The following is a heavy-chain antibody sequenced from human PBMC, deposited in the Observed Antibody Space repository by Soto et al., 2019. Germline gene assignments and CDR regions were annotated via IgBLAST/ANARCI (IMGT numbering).Heavy chain of an antibody. Sequence: PSETLSLTCAVYGGSFSGYYWSWIRQPPGKGLEWIGELNHSASTNYNPSFKSRVTISVDTSKNQFSLKLSSVTAADTAVYYCARPLFPINYFDYWGQGTLVTVS. CDR1: GGSFSGYY. CDR3: ARPLFPINYFDY. V-gene: IGHV4-34*01. J-gene: IGHJ4*02. CDR2: LNHSAST.